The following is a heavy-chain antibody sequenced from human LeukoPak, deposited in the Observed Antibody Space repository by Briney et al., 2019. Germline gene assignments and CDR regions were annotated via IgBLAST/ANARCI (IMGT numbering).Heavy chain of an antibody. Sequence: GGSLRLSCAASGFTFSSYGMHWVRQAPGKGLEWVAFIRYDGSNKYYADSVKGRFTISRDNSKNTLYLQMNSLRAEDTAVYYCARDPEAGYSYGYFGFDPWGQGTLVTVSS. D-gene: IGHD5-18*01. CDR2: IRYDGSNK. V-gene: IGHV3-30*02. CDR3: ARDPEAGYSYGYFGFDP. CDR1: GFTFSSYG. J-gene: IGHJ5*02.